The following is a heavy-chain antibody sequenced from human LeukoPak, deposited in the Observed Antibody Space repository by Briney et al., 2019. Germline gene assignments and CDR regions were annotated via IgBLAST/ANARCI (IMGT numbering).Heavy chain of an antibody. D-gene: IGHD3-22*01. J-gene: IGHJ3*02. V-gene: IGHV1-18*01. Sequence: GASVTVSCKSSGYTFTSYGISWVRQAPGQGLEWMGWISAYNGNTNYAQKLQGRVTMTTDTSTSTAYMELRSLRSDDTAVYYCARGPYYYDRSDYYQDAFDIWGQGTKVTVSS. CDR3: ARGPYYYDRSDYYQDAFDI. CDR1: GYTFTSYG. CDR2: ISAYNGNT.